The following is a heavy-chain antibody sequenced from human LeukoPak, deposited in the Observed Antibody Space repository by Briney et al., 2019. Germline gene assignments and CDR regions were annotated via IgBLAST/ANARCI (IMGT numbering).Heavy chain of an antibody. CDR2: ISAYNGNT. J-gene: IGHJ6*02. V-gene: IGHV1-18*01. Sequence: ASLKVSSTASGYTFTTYGISWVRQAPGQGLEWMGWISAYNGNTKYAQKFQGRVTMTTDTSTSTAYMELRSLRSDDTAVYYCAREDIVVVPGASFVTYYYFGIDVWGQGTTVTVSS. D-gene: IGHD2-2*01. CDR3: AREDIVVVPGASFVTYYYFGIDV. CDR1: GYTFTTYG.